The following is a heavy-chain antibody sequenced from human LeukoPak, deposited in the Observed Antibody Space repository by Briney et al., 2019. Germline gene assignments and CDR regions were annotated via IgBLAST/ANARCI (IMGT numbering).Heavy chain of an antibody. V-gene: IGHV3-7*01. J-gene: IGHJ4*02. Sequence: GGSLRLSCAASGFTFTNYWMSWVRQAPGKGLEWVANIKQDGSETYCVDSVKGRFTISRDSAKNSLYLQMNTLRAEDTAVYYCARDPQYSYGNTGTFDSWGQGTLVTVSS. D-gene: IGHD3-10*01. CDR3: ARDPQYSYGNTGTFDS. CDR1: GFTFTNYW. CDR2: IKQDGSET.